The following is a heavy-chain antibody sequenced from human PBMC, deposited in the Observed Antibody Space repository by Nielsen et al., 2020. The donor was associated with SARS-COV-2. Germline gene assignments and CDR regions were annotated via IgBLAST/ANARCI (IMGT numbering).Heavy chain of an antibody. CDR2: ISWNSGSI. Sequence: SLKISCASSGFTFSSYAMHWVRQAPGKGLEWVSGISWNSGSIGYADSVKGRFTISRDNAKNSLYLQVNSLRAEDTALYYCATLAAADIYYYYGMDVWGQGTTVTVSS. CDR1: GFTFSSYA. D-gene: IGHD6-13*01. V-gene: IGHV3-9*01. CDR3: ATLAAADIYYYYGMDV. J-gene: IGHJ6*02.